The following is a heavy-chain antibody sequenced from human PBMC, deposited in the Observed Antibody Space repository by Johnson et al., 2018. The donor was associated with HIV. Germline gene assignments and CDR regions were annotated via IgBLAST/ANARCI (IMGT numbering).Heavy chain of an antibody. V-gene: IGHV3-30*02. CDR2: IRYDGTNK. CDR1: GFTFSSYG. J-gene: IGHJ3*02. D-gene: IGHD5-12*01. Sequence: QVQLVESGGGVVQPGGSLRLSCAASGFTFSSYGMHWVRQAPGKGLEWVAFIRYDGTNKYYADSVKGRFTISRDNAKNSLYLQMNSLRAEDTAVYYCARDRGYSGYDWGAFDIWGQGTMVTVSS. CDR3: ARDRGYSGYDWGAFDI.